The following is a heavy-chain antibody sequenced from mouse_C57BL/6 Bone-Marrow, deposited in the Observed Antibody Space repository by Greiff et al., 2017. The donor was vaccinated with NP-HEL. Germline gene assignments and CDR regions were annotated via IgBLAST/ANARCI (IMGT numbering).Heavy chain of an antibody. CDR3: ARELGRDYYAMDC. Sequence: QVQLQQPGAELVRPGSSVKLSCKASGYTFTSYWMHWVKQRPIQGLEWIGNIDPSDSETHYNQKFKDKATLTVDKSSSTAYMQLSSLTSEDSAVYYCARELGRDYYAMDCWGQGTSVTVSS. CDR1: GYTFTSYW. V-gene: IGHV1-52*01. CDR2: IDPSDSET. J-gene: IGHJ4*01. D-gene: IGHD4-1*01.